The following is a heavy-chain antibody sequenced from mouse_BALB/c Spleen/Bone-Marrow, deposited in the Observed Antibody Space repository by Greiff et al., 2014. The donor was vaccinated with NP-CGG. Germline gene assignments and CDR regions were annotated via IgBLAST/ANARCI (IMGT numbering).Heavy chain of an antibody. CDR1: GYAFTNYL. Sequence: QVQLKQSGAEVVRPGTSVKVSCKASGYAFTNYLIEWIKQRPGQGLEWIGLINPGSGGTNYSEKFKGKATLTADKSSSTAYMQLSSLTSDDSEVYFCARVLGRPFWGQGTLVTVSA. D-gene: IGHD4-1*01. V-gene: IGHV1-54*01. CDR2: INPGSGGT. J-gene: IGHJ3*01. CDR3: ARVLGRPF.